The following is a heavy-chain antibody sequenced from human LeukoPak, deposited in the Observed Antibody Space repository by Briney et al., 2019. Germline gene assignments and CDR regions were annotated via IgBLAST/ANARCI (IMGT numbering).Heavy chain of an antibody. V-gene: IGHV4-59*12. J-gene: IGHJ4*02. CDR1: GGSISSYY. Sequence: PSETLSLTCTVSGGSISSYYWSWIRQPPGKGLEWIGYIYYSGSNNYNPSLKSRVTISVDTSKNEFSLKLSSVTAADTAVYYCARESVDTAVGYWGQGTLVSVSS. CDR2: IYYSGSN. D-gene: IGHD5-18*01. CDR3: ARESVDTAVGY.